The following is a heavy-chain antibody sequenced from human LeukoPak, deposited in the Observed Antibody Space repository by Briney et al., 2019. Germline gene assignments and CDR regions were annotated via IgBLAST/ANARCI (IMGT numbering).Heavy chain of an antibody. CDR1: GGSISSYY. CDR2: IYYSGST. V-gene: IGHV4-59*12. Sequence: SETLSLTCTVSGGSISSYYWSWIRQPPGKGLEWIGYIYYSGSTNYNPSLKSRVTISVDTSKNQFSLKLSSVTATDTAVYYCARGPIGHVGIAAAGIRNWFDPWGQGTLVTVSS. J-gene: IGHJ5*02. CDR3: ARGPIGHVGIAAAGIRNWFDP. D-gene: IGHD6-13*01.